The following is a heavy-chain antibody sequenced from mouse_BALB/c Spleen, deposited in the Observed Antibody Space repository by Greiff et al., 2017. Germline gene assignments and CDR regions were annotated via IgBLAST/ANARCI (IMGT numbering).Heavy chain of an antibody. D-gene: IGHD1-1*01. CDR2: ISNGGGST. Sequence: DVQLVESGGGLVQPGGSLKLSCAASGFTFSSYTMSWVRQTPEKRLEWVAYISNGGGSTYYPDTVKGRFTISRDNAKNTLYLQMSSLKSEDTAMYYCARHDGSSYYAMDYWGQGTSVTVSS. J-gene: IGHJ4*01. CDR1: GFTFSSYT. CDR3: ARHDGSSYYAMDY. V-gene: IGHV5-12-2*01.